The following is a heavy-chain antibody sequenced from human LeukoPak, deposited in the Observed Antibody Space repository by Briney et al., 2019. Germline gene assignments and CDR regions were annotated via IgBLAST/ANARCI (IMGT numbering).Heavy chain of an antibody. CDR2: ISYSGIT. D-gene: IGHD2/OR15-2a*01. CDR1: GGSISSSNDY. V-gene: IGHV4-39*07. J-gene: IGHJ4*02. CDR3: AKLSSWSTTDAY. Sequence: PSQTLSLTCNVSGGSISSSNDYWGWIRQPPGKGLEWIGTISYSGITYYNPSLNGRLTISLDTSENRFSLKVTTVTAADTAVYYCAKLSSWSTTDAYWGQGTLVTVSS.